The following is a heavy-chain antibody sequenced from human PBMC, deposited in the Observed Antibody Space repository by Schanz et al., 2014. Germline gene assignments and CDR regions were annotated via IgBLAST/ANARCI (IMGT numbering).Heavy chain of an antibody. D-gene: IGHD3-10*01. CDR2: IGGDASRT. J-gene: IGHJ5*02. Sequence: QLVESGGGLVQPGGSLRLSCAASGFNFITFAMSWVRQAPGKGPEWVSAIGGDASRTYYADSVKGRFTISRDNSKSTLYLKMNSLRADDTAVYYCARAPPLVRGIAGWFGPWGQGSLVTVSS. CDR1: GFNFITFA. V-gene: IGHV3-23*04. CDR3: ARAPPLVRGIAGWFGP.